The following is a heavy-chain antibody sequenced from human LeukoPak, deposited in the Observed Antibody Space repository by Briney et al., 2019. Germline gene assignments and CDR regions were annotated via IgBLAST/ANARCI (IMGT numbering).Heavy chain of an antibody. V-gene: IGHV3-21*01. J-gene: IGHJ3*02. CDR3: ARENPYCSSTSCPEVDAFDI. Sequence: GGSLRLSCAASGFTFSSYAMSWVRQAPGKGLKWVSSISFSSYYINYADSVKGRFTISRDNAKNSLYLQMNSLRAEDTAVYYCARENPYCSSTSCPEVDAFDIWGQGTMVTVSS. D-gene: IGHD2-2*01. CDR1: GFTFSSYA. CDR2: ISFSSYYI.